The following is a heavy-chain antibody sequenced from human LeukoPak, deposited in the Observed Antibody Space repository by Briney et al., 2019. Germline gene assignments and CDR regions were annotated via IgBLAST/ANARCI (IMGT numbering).Heavy chain of an antibody. V-gene: IGHV1-69*05. D-gene: IGHD6-13*01. CDR2: IIPIFGTA. CDR1: GGTFSSYA. Sequence: ASVKVSCKAPGGTFSSYAISWVRQAPGQGLEWMGGIIPIFGTANYAQKFQGRVTITTDESTSTAYMELSSLRSEDTAVYYCARVESSWDWFDPWGQGTLVTVSS. J-gene: IGHJ5*02. CDR3: ARVESSWDWFDP.